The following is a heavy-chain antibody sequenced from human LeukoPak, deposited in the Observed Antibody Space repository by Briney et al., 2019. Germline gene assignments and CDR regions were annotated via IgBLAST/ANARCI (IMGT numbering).Heavy chain of an antibody. CDR3: ARDGMEDVRHSSNWLVRYNYYGMDV. CDR2: ISAYNGNT. J-gene: IGHJ6*02. V-gene: IGHV1-18*01. Sequence: ASLKVSCKASGCTFSTYGISWVRQAPGQGLEWIAWISAYNGNTNYLQELQDRITLTRDTSTTTVYMELTGLRSDDTAVYYCARDGMEDVRHSSNWLVRYNYYGMDVWGQGTTVTVSS. D-gene: IGHD6-13*01. CDR1: GCTFSTYG.